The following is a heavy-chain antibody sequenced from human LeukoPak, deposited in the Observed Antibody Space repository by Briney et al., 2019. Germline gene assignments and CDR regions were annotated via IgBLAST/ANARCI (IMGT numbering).Heavy chain of an antibody. Sequence: ASVKVSCKASGYTFTGYYMHWVRQAPGQGLEWMGWINLNSGGTNYAQKFQGRVTMTRDTSISTAYMELSRLRSDDTAVYYCARDLTRVYSSGWYDYWGQGTLVTVSS. CDR1: GYTFTGYY. V-gene: IGHV1-2*02. CDR3: ARDLTRVYSSGWYDY. CDR2: INLNSGGT. J-gene: IGHJ4*02. D-gene: IGHD6-19*01.